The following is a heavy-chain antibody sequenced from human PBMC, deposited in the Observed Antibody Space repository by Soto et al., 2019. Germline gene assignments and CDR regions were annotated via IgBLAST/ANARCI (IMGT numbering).Heavy chain of an antibody. V-gene: IGHV3-30-3*01. CDR2: ISYDGSNK. D-gene: IGHD5-12*01. CDR3: AREYRPSGQPYYYYYGMDV. J-gene: IGHJ6*02. Sequence: QVQLVESGGGGVQPGRSLRLSCAASGFTFSSYAMHWVRQAPGKGLEWVAVISYDGSNKYYADSVKGRFTISRDNSKNTLYLQMNSLRAEDTAVYYCAREYRPSGQPYYYYYGMDVWGQGTTVTVSS. CDR1: GFTFSSYA.